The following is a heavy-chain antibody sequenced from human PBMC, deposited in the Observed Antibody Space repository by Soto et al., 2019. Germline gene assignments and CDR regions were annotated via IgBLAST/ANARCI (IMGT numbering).Heavy chain of an antibody. V-gene: IGHV4-34*01. D-gene: IGHD1-7*01. J-gene: IGHJ5*02. Sequence: ETLSLTCAVYGGSFSGYYWSWIRQPPGKGLEWIGEINHSGSTNYNPSLKSRVTISVDTSKNQFSLKLSSVTAADTAVYYCARPRKLRSNWFDPWGQGTLVTVSS. CDR1: GGSFSGYY. CDR3: ARPRKLRSNWFDP. CDR2: INHSGST.